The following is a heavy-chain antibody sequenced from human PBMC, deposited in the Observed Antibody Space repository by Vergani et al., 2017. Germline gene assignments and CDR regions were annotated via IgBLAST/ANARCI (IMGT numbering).Heavy chain of an antibody. CDR3: ARSGVVPAAGGNWFDP. CDR1: GGSISSGSYY. Sequence: QVQLQESGPGLVKPSQTLSLTCTVSGGSISSGSYYWSWIRQPAGKGLEWIGRIYTSGSTNYNPSLKSRVTISVDTSKNQFSLNLSSVTAADTAVYYCARSGVVPAAGGNWFDPWGQGTLVTVSS. V-gene: IGHV4-61*02. J-gene: IGHJ5*02. CDR2: IYTSGST. D-gene: IGHD2-2*01.